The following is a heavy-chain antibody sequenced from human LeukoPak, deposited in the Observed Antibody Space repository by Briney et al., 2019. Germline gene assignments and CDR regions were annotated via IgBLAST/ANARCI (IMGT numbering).Heavy chain of an antibody. Sequence: GGSLRLSCEASGFTFTTYSMTWVRQAPGKGLEWVSIISSGSSAIFSADALKGRFTISRDDAKNLLYLDMNSLRAEDTAVYYCARGHTAVTRRFDFWGQGTLVTVSS. J-gene: IGHJ4*02. CDR2: ISSGSSAI. V-gene: IGHV3-21*01. CDR1: GFTFTTYS. CDR3: ARGHTAVTRRFDF. D-gene: IGHD4-17*01.